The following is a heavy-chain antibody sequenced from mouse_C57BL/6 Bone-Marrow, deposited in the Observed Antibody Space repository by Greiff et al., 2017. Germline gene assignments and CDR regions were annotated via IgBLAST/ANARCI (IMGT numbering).Heavy chain of an antibody. Sequence: QVQLQQSGAELVRPGASVKLSCKASGYTFTDYYINWVKQRPGQGLEWIARIYPGSGNTYYNGKFKGKATLTAEKSSSTAYMQLSSLTSEDSAVYFCARVEWLLPYYFDYWGQGTTLTVSS. CDR3: ARVEWLLPYYFDY. D-gene: IGHD2-3*01. CDR2: IYPGSGNT. V-gene: IGHV1-76*01. CDR1: GYTFTDYY. J-gene: IGHJ2*01.